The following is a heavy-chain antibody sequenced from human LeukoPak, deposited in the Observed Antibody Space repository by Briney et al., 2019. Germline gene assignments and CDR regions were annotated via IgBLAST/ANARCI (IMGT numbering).Heavy chain of an antibody. Sequence: GGSLRLXCAASGFTFSSYWMTWVRQAPGKELEWVANIKQDGSEKYYVDSVKGRFTISRDNAKNSLYLQMNSLRAEDTAVYYCARKIAYETVDYWGQGTLVTVSS. CDR1: GFTFSSYW. CDR2: IKQDGSEK. D-gene: IGHD5-12*01. J-gene: IGHJ4*02. V-gene: IGHV3-7*01. CDR3: ARKIAYETVDY.